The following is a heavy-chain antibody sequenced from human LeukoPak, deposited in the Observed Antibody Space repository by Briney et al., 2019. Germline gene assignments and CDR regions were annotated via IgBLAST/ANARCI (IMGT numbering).Heavy chain of an antibody. CDR1: GFTFSSYS. CDR3: ARWIQGRLFGYYYMDV. CDR2: ISSSSSYI. V-gene: IGHV3-21*01. D-gene: IGHD5-18*01. J-gene: IGHJ6*03. Sequence: NPGGSLRLSCAASGFTFSSYSMNWVRQAPGKGLEWVSSISSSSSYIYYADLVKGRFTISRDNAKNSLYLQMNSLRAEDTAVYYCARWIQGRLFGYYYMDVWGKGTTVTISS.